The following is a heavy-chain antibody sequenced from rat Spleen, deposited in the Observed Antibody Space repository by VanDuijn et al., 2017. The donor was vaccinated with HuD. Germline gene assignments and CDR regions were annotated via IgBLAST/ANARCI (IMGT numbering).Heavy chain of an antibody. CDR1: GYSITSSYR. V-gene: IGHV3-3*01. CDR2: INSAGST. Sequence: EVQLQESGPGLVKPSQSLSLTCSVTGYSITSSYRWNWIRKFPGNKLEWMGYINSAGSTVYNPSLKSRISITRDTSKNQFFLQVNSVSTEDTATYYCTRQGYFDYWGQGVMVTVSS. J-gene: IGHJ2*01. CDR3: TRQGYFDY.